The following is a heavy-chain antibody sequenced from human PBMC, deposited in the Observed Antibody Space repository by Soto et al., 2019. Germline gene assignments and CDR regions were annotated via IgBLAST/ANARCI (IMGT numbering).Heavy chain of an antibody. V-gene: IGHV4-38-2*01. CDR2: IYHSGST. J-gene: IGHJ4*02. D-gene: IGHD2-21*02. Sequence: PSETLSLTCAVCGYSISSGYDWGWIRQPPGKGLEWIGSIYHSGSTYYNPSLKSRVTISVDTSKNQFSLKLSSVTAADTAVYYCARFGTRLLFVRIWGQGTLVTVSS. CDR3: ARFGTRLLFVRI. CDR1: GYSISSGYD.